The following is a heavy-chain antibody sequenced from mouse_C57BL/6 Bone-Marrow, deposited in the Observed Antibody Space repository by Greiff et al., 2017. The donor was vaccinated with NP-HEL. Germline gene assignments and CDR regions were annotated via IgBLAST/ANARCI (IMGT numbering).Heavy chain of an antibody. CDR2: IDPETGGT. CDR3: TRFRAYYSPWFAY. CDR1: GYTFTDYE. D-gene: IGHD2-12*01. Sequence: VKLVESGAELVRPGASVTLSCKASGYTFTDYEMHWVKQTPVHGLEWIGAIDPETGGTAYNQKFKGKAILTADKSSSTAYMELRSLTSEDSAVYYCTRFRAYYSPWFAYWGQGTLVTVSA. V-gene: IGHV1-15*01. J-gene: IGHJ3*01.